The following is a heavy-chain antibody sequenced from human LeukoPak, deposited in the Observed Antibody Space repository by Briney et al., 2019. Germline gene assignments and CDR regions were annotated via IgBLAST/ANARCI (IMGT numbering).Heavy chain of an antibody. D-gene: IGHD2-2*01. Sequence: SETLSLTCAVYGGSFSGYYWSWIRQPPGKGLEWIGEINHSGSTNYNPSLKSRVTISVDTSKNQFSLKLSSVTAADTAVYYCARLGYCSSTSCRRTGFDYWGQGTLVTVSS. CDR3: ARLGYCSSTSCRRTGFDY. J-gene: IGHJ4*02. CDR1: GGSFSGYY. CDR2: INHSGST. V-gene: IGHV4-34*01.